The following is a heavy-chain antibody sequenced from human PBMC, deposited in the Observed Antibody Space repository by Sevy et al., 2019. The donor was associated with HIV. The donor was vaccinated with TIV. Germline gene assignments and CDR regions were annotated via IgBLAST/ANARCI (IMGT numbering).Heavy chain of an antibody. Sequence: SETLSLTCTVSGGYISSNNYYWGWIRQPPGKGLEWIGSIYYSGGAYYNPSLKSRVTISVDTSKNQFSLKVSSVTAADTAVYYCARLTIFGVVTDNSFEPWGQGTLVTISS. CDR2: IYYSGGA. V-gene: IGHV4-39*01. CDR3: ARLTIFGVVTDNSFEP. J-gene: IGHJ5*02. D-gene: IGHD3-3*01. CDR1: GGYISSNNYY.